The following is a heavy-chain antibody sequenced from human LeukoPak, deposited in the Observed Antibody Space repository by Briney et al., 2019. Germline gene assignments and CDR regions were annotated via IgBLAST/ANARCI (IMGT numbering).Heavy chain of an antibody. CDR3: ARQVTTYDF. CDR2: ISSSYIT. CDR1: GFTFSSDS. Sequence: GGSLRLSCAASGFTFSSDSMNWVRQAPGKGPEWVSYISSSYITYYEDSVKGRFAISRDNANKYLYLQMKNLIADDTAVYYCARQVTTYDFWGQGTLVTVSS. V-gene: IGHV3-48*01. D-gene: IGHD4-17*01. J-gene: IGHJ4*02.